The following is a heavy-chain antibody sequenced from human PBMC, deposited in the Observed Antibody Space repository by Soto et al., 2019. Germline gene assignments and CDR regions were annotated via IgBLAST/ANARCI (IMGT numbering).Heavy chain of an antibody. D-gene: IGHD2-21*02. CDR2: ISSGSNYI. CDR3: SSASLQYQPTYYFDY. V-gene: IGHV3-21*01. J-gene: IGHJ4*02. Sequence: PGGSLRLSCAASGFTFTTYNMNWVRQAPGKGLEWVSSISSGSNYIYYADSVKGRFTISRDNAKDSLYLQMNSLRAEDTAVYYCSSASLQYQPTYYFDYWGQGALVAVPS. CDR1: GFTFTTYN.